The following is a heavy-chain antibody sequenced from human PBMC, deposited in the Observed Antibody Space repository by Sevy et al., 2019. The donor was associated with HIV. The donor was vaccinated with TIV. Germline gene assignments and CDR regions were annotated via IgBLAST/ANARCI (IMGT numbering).Heavy chain of an antibody. CDR2: IHHSGGT. V-gene: IGHV4-34*01. CDR3: ARGIAVAGTLNFDY. Sequence: SETLSLTCAVYGGSFSDYYWSWIRQPPGKGLEWIGEIHHSGGTSYNPSLKSRVTISVDTSKNQFSLKLSSVAAADTAVYYCARGIAVAGTLNFDYWGQGTLVTVSS. J-gene: IGHJ4*02. CDR1: GGSFSDYY. D-gene: IGHD6-19*01.